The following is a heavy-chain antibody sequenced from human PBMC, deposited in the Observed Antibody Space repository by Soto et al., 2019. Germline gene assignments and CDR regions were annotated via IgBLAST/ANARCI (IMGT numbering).Heavy chain of an antibody. J-gene: IGHJ6*02. V-gene: IGHV4-4*07. Sequence: QVQLQESGPGLVKPSETLSLTCTVSGGSISSYYWSWIRQPAGKGLEWIGRIYTSGSTNYNPSLKTRVTMSVDTSNSQFSLMLSYVTAADMAVYYCAREDIVVVPAAIGPYYYYGMDVWGQGNTVTVSS. CDR3: AREDIVVVPAAIGPYYYYGMDV. CDR2: IYTSGST. D-gene: IGHD2-2*02. CDR1: GGSISSYY.